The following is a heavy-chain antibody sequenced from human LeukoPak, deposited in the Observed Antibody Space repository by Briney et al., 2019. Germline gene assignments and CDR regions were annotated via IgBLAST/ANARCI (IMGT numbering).Heavy chain of an antibody. J-gene: IGHJ4*02. D-gene: IGHD3-10*01. CDR1: GFMFDDYA. Sequence: GGSLRLSCAASGFMFDDYAMHWVRQVPGKGLEWVSLISGDGASTFYADSVKGRVTISRHNNNHSRSRQKKRLINSDTAFYYCAREQFSNTRNYFYKWGQGILVSVSS. CDR3: AREQFSNTRNYFYK. CDR2: ISGDGAST. V-gene: IGHV3-43*02.